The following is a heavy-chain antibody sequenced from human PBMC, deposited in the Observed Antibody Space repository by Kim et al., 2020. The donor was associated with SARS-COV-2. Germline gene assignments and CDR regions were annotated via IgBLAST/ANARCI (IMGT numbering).Heavy chain of an antibody. CDR2: IYYSGST. Sequence: SETLSLTCTVSGGSISSYYWSWIRQPPGKGLEWIGYIYYSGSTNCNPSLKSRVTISVDTSKNKFSLKLSSVTAADTAVYYCARGGPGYSSGWYDDYWGQGTLVTVSS. J-gene: IGHJ4*02. V-gene: IGHV4-59*01. D-gene: IGHD6-19*01. CDR3: ARGGPGYSSGWYDDY. CDR1: GGSISSYY.